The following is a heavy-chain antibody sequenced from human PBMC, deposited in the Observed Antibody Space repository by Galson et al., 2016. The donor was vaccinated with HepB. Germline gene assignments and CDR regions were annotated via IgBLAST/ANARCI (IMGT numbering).Heavy chain of an antibody. D-gene: IGHD3-10*01. J-gene: IGHJ3*02. CDR1: GFIFNDYY. CDR2: ISNSGYYT. Sequence: SLRLSCAASGFIFNDYYMNWIRQAPGKGLEWVSYISNSGYYTNYADSVKGRFTISRDNAKNSLYLQMDSLRAEDTAVYYCARAMIRGVIKSSLNDAFDIWGQGTLVTVSS. CDR3: ARAMIRGVIKSSLNDAFDI. V-gene: IGHV3-11*06.